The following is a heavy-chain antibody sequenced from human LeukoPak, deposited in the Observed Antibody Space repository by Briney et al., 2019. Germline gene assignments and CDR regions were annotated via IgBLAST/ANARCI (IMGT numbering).Heavy chain of an antibody. Sequence: SVKVSCKASGGTFSSYAISCVRQAPGEGLVWMGRIIPLCGIANYAQKFQGRVTITADNSTSTAYMELSSLRSENTAVYYCAREGYYDGSGYYPPAYYFDYSGQGTLVTVSS. CDR2: IIPLCGIA. J-gene: IGHJ4*02. CDR3: AREGYYDGSGYYPPAYYFDY. CDR1: GGTFSSYA. D-gene: IGHD3-22*01. V-gene: IGHV1-69*04.